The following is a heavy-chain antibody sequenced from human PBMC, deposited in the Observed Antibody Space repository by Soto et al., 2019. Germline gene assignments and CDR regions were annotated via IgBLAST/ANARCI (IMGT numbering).Heavy chain of an antibody. J-gene: IGHJ6*02. D-gene: IGHD2-15*01. CDR1: GYTLTELS. CDR3: ASGCSGGSCYSTKSYYYGMDV. Sequence: ASVKVSCKVSGYTLTELSMHWVRQAPGKGLEWMGGFDPEDGETIYAQKFQGRVTMTEDTSTDTANMELSSLRSEDTAVYYCASGCSGGSCYSTKSYYYGMDVWGQGTTVTVSS. CDR2: FDPEDGET. V-gene: IGHV1-24*01.